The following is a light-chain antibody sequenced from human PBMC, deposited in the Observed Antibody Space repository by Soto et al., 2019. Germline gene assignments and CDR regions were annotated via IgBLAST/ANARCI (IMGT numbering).Light chain of an antibody. CDR2: LGS. V-gene: IGKV2-28*01. CDR1: QSLLHSNGYNF. J-gene: IGKJ2*01. Sequence: DIVMTQSPLSLPVTPGEPASISCRSSQSLLHSNGYNFLDWYLQKPGQSPQLLIHLGSHRASGVPDRSSGSRSGTDFTLKISRVEAEDVGVYYCMQALQTPPYTFGPGTKVDIK. CDR3: MQALQTPPYT.